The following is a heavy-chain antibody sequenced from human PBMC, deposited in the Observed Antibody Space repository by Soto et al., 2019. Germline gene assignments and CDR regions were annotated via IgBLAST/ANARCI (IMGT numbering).Heavy chain of an antibody. CDR3: ARDAGDMVRGVMGFFDY. J-gene: IGHJ4*02. D-gene: IGHD3-10*01. CDR1: GGTFSSDA. V-gene: IGHV1-69*01. CDR2: IIPISGTT. Sequence: QVQLVQSGAEVKKPGSSVKVSCKASGGTFSSDAIIWVRQAPGRGLEWMGGIIPISGTTNYAQKFQGRVTITADESTSTVYMGLSRLRSEDTAVYYCARDAGDMVRGVMGFFDYWGQGTLVTVSS.